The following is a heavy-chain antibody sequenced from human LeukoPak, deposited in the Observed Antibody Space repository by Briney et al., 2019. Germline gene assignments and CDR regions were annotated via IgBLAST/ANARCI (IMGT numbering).Heavy chain of an antibody. CDR2: IYYSGST. J-gene: IGHJ5*02. V-gene: IGHV4-39*06. CDR3: ARVRGAVGGP. D-gene: IGHD2-15*01. CDR1: GGSISSSSYY. Sequence: SETLSLTCTVSGGSISSSSYYWGWIRQPPGKGLEWIGSIYYSGSTYYNPSLKSRVTITVDTPKNQFPLKLSSVTAADTAVYYCARVRGAVGGPWGQGTLVTVSS.